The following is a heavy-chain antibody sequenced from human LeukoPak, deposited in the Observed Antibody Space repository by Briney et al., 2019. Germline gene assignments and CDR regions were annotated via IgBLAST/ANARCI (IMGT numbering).Heavy chain of an antibody. V-gene: IGHV3-30*18. CDR1: GFTFSVYG. D-gene: IGHD2-2*01. CDR2: ISDDGSIK. Sequence: GESLTLSCAASGFTFSVYGMHWVRQAPGKGLEWVAVISDDGSIKYYANSVRGRFTISRDNSRKTLYLQVNSLRAEDTAVYYCAKAGCSSTSCYVSDSWGQGALVTVSS. CDR3: AKAGCSSTSCYVSDS. J-gene: IGHJ4*02.